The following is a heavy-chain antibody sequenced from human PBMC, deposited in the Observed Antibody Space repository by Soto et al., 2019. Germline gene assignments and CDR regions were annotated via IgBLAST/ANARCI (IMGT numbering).Heavy chain of an antibody. CDR2: ISPYNSKT. D-gene: IGHD2-15*01. CDR1: GYTFTSDD. Sequence: GASVKVSCKASGYTFTSDDIGWVRQAPGQGLEWMGWISPYNSKTDYAQKFQDRVTMTTDTSTSTAYMELRSLRSDDTALYYCARGSDMDYWGQGTLVTVSS. CDR3: ARGSDMDY. V-gene: IGHV1-18*01. J-gene: IGHJ4*02.